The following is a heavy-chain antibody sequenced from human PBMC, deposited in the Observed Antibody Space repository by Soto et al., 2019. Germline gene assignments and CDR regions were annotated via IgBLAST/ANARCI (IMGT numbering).Heavy chain of an antibody. CDR1: GGSFSGYY. J-gene: IGHJ5*02. V-gene: IGHV4-34*01. Sequence: SETLSLTCAVYGGSFSGYYWSWIRQPPGKGLEWIGEINHSGSTSYNPSLKSRVTISVDTSKNQFSLKLSSVTAADTAVYYCARQYIVVVPAGKYNWFDPWGQGTLVTVSS. CDR3: ARQYIVVVPAGKYNWFDP. CDR2: INHSGST. D-gene: IGHD2-2*01.